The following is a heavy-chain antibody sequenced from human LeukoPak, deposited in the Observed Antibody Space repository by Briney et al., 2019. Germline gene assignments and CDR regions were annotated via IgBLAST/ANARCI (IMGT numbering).Heavy chain of an antibody. D-gene: IGHD5-18*01. CDR2: IYTSGST. CDR1: GGSISSYY. J-gene: IGHJ6*03. Sequence: SETLSLTCTVSGGSISSYYWSWIRQPAGKGLEWIGRIYTSGSTNYNPSLKSRVTMSVDTSKNQFSLKLSSVTAADTAVYYCARVVRSYGSYYYYMDVWGKGTTVTVSS. CDR3: ARVVRSYGSYYYYMDV. V-gene: IGHV4-4*07.